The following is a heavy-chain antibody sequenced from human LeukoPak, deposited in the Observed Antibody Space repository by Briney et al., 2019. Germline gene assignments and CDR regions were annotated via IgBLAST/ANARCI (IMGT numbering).Heavy chain of an antibody. CDR2: IYYSGST. D-gene: IGHD3-3*01. J-gene: IGHJ5*02. CDR3: ARKGFLEWLLPNWFDP. V-gene: IGHV4-39*07. CDR1: GGSISSSSYY. Sequence: PSETLSLTCTVSGGSISSSSYYWGWIRQPPGKGLEWIGSIYYSGSTYYNPSLKSRVTISVDTSKNQFSLKLSSVTAADTAVYYCARKGFLEWLLPNWFDPGGQGTLVTVSS.